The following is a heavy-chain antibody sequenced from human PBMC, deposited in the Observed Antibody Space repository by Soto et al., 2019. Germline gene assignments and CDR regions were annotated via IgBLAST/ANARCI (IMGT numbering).Heavy chain of an antibody. Sequence: TLSLTCAISGDSVSSNSAAWNWIRQSPSRGLEWLGRTYYRSKWYNDYAVSVKSRITINPDTSKNQFSLQLNSVTPEDTAVYYCARGKGMVLGNNWFDPWGQGTLVTVSS. CDR1: GDSVSSNSAA. V-gene: IGHV6-1*01. D-gene: IGHD3-10*01. J-gene: IGHJ5*02. CDR2: TYYRSKWYN. CDR3: ARGKGMVLGNNWFDP.